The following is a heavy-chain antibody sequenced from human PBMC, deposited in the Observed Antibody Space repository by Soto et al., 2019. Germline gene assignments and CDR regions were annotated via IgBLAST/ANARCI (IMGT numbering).Heavy chain of an antibody. Sequence: QVELVQSGAEVKKPGSSVKVSCQASEDTFRNYAISWVRQAPGQGLEWMGGIIPIFGTANYAQKFQGRVTIIADESTGTTYMELTSLRSEDTAVYYCARAPILVGETTYENYFDYWGQGTLVTVSS. CDR2: IIPIFGTA. J-gene: IGHJ4*02. CDR1: EDTFRNYA. CDR3: ARAPILVGETTYENYFDY. V-gene: IGHV1-69*01. D-gene: IGHD2-21*01.